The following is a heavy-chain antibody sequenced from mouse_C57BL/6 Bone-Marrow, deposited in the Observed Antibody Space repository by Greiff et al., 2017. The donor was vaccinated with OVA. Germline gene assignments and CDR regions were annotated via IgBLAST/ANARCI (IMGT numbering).Heavy chain of an antibody. Sequence: EVQRVESGGGLVQPGESLKLSCESNEYEFPSHDMSWVRKTPEKRLELVAAINSDGGNTYYPDTMERRFIISRDNTKKTLYLQMRSLRSEDTALYYCAIYYYGSSSSWFAYWGQGTLVTVSA. CDR1: EYEFPSHD. D-gene: IGHD1-1*01. V-gene: IGHV5-2*01. CDR2: INSDGGNT. J-gene: IGHJ3*01. CDR3: AIYYYGSSSSWFAY.